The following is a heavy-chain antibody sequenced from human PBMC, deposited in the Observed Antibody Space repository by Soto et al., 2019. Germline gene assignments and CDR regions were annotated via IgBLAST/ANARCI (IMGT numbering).Heavy chain of an antibody. CDR2: INHSGST. D-gene: IGHD3-10*01. V-gene: IGHV4-34*01. CDR1: GGSLSGYY. CDR3: AGSYGSGSLNWFDP. J-gene: IGHJ5*02. Sequence: SETLSLTCAVYGGSLSGYYWSWIRQPPGKGLEWIGEINHSGSTNYNPSLKSRVTISVDTSKNQFSLKLSSVTAADTAVYYCAGSYGSGSLNWFDPWGQGTLVTVSS.